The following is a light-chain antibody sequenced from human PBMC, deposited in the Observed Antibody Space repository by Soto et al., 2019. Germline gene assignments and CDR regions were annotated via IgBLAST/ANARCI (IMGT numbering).Light chain of an antibody. J-gene: IGKJ4*02. CDR2: SAS. CDR1: QGIKNY. Sequence: DIQMTQSPSSLSASVGDRVTITCRASQGIKNYVAWYQQKPGKDPKLLIYSASTLQSGVPSRFSGSGSGTYFTLTISSLQPEDVATYYCQKHYSAPLTFGGGTKVEIK. V-gene: IGKV1-27*01. CDR3: QKHYSAPLT.